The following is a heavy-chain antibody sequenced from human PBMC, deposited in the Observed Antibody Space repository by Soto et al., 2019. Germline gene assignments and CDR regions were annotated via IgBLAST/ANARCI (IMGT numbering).Heavy chain of an antibody. V-gene: IGHV1-3*01. CDR2: ISAGNGST. D-gene: IGHD6-13*01. J-gene: IGHJ4*02. CDR1: GYTFTNFA. Sequence: ASVKVSCKASGYTFTNFAMHWVRQAPGQRLEWMGWISAGNGSTRYSQNLQGRVTITRDTSASTVYMELSSLRSEDTAVYYCARQAWYHFDYWGQGTLVTVSS. CDR3: ARQAWYHFDY.